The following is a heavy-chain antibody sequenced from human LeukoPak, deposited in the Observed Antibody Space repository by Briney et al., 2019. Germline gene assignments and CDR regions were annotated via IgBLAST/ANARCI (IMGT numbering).Heavy chain of an antibody. J-gene: IGHJ4*02. Sequence: SVKVSCKASGSTFSTYSINWVRQAPGQGLEWMGGIIPIFGTTNYAPKFQGRVTFTTAESTTLAYMELRSLRSEDTAVYYCATGGPWDLLKYWGQGTLVTVSS. CDR3: ATGGPWDLLKY. CDR2: IIPIFGTT. CDR1: GSTFSTYS. D-gene: IGHD3-9*01. V-gene: IGHV1-69*05.